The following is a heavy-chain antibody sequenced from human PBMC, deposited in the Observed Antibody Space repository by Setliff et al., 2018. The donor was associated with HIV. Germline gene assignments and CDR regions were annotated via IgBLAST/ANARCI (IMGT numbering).Heavy chain of an antibody. CDR2: IYITGDT. J-gene: IGHJ6*02. CDR1: GGSINRGTYY. CDR3: ARGDGYRGNDAYYDSGMDV. V-gene: IGHV4-61*10. D-gene: IGHD5-12*01. Sequence: SETLSLTCSVSGGSINRGTYYWTWIRQSAGKGLEWIGHIYITGDTNYKPSLKSRGTIALDTSKNQFSLNLRSVTAADTAVYYCARGDGYRGNDAYYDSGMDVWGQGITVTVSS.